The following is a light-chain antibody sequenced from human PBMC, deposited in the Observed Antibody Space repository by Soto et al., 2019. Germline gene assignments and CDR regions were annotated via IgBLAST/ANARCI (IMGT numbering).Light chain of an antibody. Sequence: DIQLTQSPSFLSASVGDTVTITCRASQALSNYLAWYQQKPGKAPDLLIYAATTLQSGVPSRFSGSGSETDFSLTIRALQPEDFATYYCQKLSRDPLTFGGGTKVDIK. CDR3: QKLSRDPLT. CDR1: QALSNY. CDR2: AAT. V-gene: IGKV1-9*01. J-gene: IGKJ4*01.